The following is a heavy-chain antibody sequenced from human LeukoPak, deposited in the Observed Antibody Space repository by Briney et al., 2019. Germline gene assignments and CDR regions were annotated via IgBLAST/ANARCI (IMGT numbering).Heavy chain of an antibody. J-gene: IGHJ3*02. CDR2: INTDGGST. Sequence: GGSLRLSCPAPGFTFSSHWMLWVRQAPGKGLVWVSRINTDGGSTLYADSVEGRFTISRDNAKNTLYLQMNSLRDEDTAVYYCATYSQSAAFDMWGQGTMVTVSS. CDR1: GFTFSSHW. D-gene: IGHD2-15*01. CDR3: ATYSQSAAFDM. V-gene: IGHV3-74*03.